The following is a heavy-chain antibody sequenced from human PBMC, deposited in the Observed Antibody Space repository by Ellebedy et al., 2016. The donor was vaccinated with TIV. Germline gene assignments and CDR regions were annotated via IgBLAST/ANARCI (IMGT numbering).Heavy chain of an antibody. CDR3: ARDHGRYGMDV. J-gene: IGHJ6*02. Sequence: MPAETLSLTCAVSGGSINHYYWTWTRQPPGQGLEWIGLIHHSGNSHIHPSLTRRVTLSVDTSKNQFSLDMTSVTAADTATYYCARDHGRYGMDVWGQGTTVTVSS. CDR1: GGSINHYY. V-gene: IGHV4-59*01. CDR2: IHHSGNS.